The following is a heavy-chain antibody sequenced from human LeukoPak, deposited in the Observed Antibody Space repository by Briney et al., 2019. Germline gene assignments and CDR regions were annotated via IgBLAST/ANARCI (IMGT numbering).Heavy chain of an antibody. Sequence: ASVKVSCKASGYTFTGYYMHWVRQAPGQGLEWMVWINPNSGGTNYAQKFQGRGTMTRDTSISTAYMELSRLRSDDTAVYYCARVHYYGSGNIWFDPWGQGTLVTVSS. CDR3: ARVHYYGSGNIWFDP. J-gene: IGHJ5*02. CDR1: GYTFTGYY. D-gene: IGHD3-10*01. CDR2: INPNSGGT. V-gene: IGHV1-2*02.